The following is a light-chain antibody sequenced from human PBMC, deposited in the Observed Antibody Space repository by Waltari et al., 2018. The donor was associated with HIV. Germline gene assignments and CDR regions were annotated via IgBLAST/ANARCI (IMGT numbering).Light chain of an antibody. CDR2: YDS. CDR1: NVGSNS. CDR3: QVWDSSSDAYV. J-gene: IGLJ1*01. Sequence: SYVLAQPPSVSVAPGTTARITCGGNNVGSNSVHWYQQKPGQAPVVVIYYDSDRPSGIPERFSGSNSGNTATLTISRVEAGDEADYYCQVWDSSSDAYVFGTGTKVTVL. V-gene: IGLV3-21*04.